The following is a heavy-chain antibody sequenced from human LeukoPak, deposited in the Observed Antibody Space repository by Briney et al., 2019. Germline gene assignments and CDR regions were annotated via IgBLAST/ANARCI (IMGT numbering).Heavy chain of an antibody. Sequence: SGGSLRLSCAASGFTFSSCAMHWVRQAPGKGLECVALIRSDGNNKYYADSVKGRFTISRDDSKNTLYLQMNSLRPEDTAVYYCAKDIPSSSWYLGYWGQGTLVTVSS. CDR3: AKDIPSSSWYLGY. J-gene: IGHJ4*02. D-gene: IGHD6-13*01. CDR2: IRSDGNNK. CDR1: GFTFSSCA. V-gene: IGHV3-30*02.